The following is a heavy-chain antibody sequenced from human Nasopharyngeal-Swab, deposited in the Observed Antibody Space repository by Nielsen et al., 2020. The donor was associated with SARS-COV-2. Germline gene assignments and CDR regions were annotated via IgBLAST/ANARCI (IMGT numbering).Heavy chain of an antibody. J-gene: IGHJ6*02. V-gene: IGHV3-21*01. CDR2: ISSSSNYI. D-gene: IGHD1-1*01. CDR1: GFTFNMYS. CDR3: ARLGTESYHYYSLDV. Sequence: LKISCVTSGFTFNMYSMHWVRQAPGKGLEWVSSISSSSNYIYYGDSVKGRFTISRDNTQKSLYLEMNSLRVEDTAAYYCARLGTESYHYYSLDVWGQGTTVTVSS.